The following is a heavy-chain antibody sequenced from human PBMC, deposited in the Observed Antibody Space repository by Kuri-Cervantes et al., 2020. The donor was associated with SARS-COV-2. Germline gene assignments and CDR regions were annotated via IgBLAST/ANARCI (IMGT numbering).Heavy chain of an antibody. CDR2: ISSSSSTI. Sequence: GGSLRLACAASGVTFSSYSMNWVRQAPGKGLEWVSYISSSSSTIYYADSVKGRFTISRDNAKNSLYLQMNSLRAEDTAVYYCAREGEEYFDLWGRGTLVTVSS. J-gene: IGHJ2*01. CDR1: GVTFSSYS. D-gene: IGHD3-10*01. V-gene: IGHV3-48*01. CDR3: AREGEEYFDL.